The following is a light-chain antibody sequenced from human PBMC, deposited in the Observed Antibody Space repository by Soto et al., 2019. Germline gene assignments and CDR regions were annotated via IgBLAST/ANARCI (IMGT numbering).Light chain of an antibody. V-gene: IGLV1-40*01. CDR1: SSNIGAGYD. J-gene: IGLJ2*01. Sequence: QSVLTQPPSVSGAPGQSVTISCTGTSSNIGAGYDIHWYQQPPGTAPKLVIYNNHNRPSGVPDRFFVSKSGNSGSLAITGLKAEDEADYLCQSYEGTLTGVIFGGGTKLTVL. CDR2: NNH. CDR3: QSYEGTLTGVI.